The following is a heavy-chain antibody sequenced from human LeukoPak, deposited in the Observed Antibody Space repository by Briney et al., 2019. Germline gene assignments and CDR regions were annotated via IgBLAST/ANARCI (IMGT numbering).Heavy chain of an antibody. CDR3: ARGGGGYYDSSGYYPDYFDY. D-gene: IGHD3-22*01. V-gene: IGHV3-53*01. Sequence: AGGFLRLSCAASGFTVSSNYMSWVRQAPGKGLEWVSVIYSGGSTYYADSVKGRFTISRDNSKNTLYLQMNSLRAEDTAVYYCARGGGGYYDSSGYYPDYFDYWGQGTLVTVSS. CDR1: GFTVSSNY. CDR2: IYSGGST. J-gene: IGHJ4*02.